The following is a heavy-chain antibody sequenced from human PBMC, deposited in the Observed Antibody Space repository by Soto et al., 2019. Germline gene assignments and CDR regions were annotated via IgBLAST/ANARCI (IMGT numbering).Heavy chain of an antibody. V-gene: IGHV1-18*01. D-gene: IGHD3-3*01. CDR3: ARSHYDFWSGYLYYYYYGMDV. J-gene: IGHJ6*02. Sequence: ASVKVSCKASGYTFTSYGISWVRQAPGPGLEWMGWISAYNGNTNYAQKLQGRVTMTTDTSTSTAYMELRSLRSGDTAVYYCARSHYDFWSGYLYYYYYGMDVWGQGTTVTVSS. CDR1: GYTFTSYG. CDR2: ISAYNGNT.